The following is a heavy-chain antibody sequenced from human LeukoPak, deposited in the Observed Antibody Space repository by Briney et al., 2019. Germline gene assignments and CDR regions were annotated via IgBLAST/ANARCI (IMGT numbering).Heavy chain of an antibody. V-gene: IGHV3-23*01. CDR2: LSDTGIHT. J-gene: IGHJ4*02. CDR1: GFTFSTYA. D-gene: IGHD2/OR15-2a*01. Sequence: GGSLRPSCVGSGFTFSTYAMTWVRQAPGKGLEWVSSLSDTGIHTYYTDSVKGRFTISRDNSKNTLYLQMNSLRVEDAAVYFCAKDRGYFVYDYWGQGSLVTVSS. CDR3: AKDRGYFVYDY.